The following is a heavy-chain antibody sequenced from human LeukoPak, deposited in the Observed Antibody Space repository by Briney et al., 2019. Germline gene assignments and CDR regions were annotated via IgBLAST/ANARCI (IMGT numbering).Heavy chain of an antibody. D-gene: IGHD6-13*01. CDR1: GYTFTSYY. V-gene: IGHV1-46*01. Sequence: ASVKVSCKASGYTFTSYYMHWVRQAPGQGLEWMGIINPSGGSTSYAQKFQGRVTMTRDTSTSTVYMELSSLRSEDTAVYYCARVGGRYSSSWYLAYWGQGTLVTVSS. CDR2: INPSGGST. J-gene: IGHJ4*02. CDR3: ARVGGRYSSSWYLAY.